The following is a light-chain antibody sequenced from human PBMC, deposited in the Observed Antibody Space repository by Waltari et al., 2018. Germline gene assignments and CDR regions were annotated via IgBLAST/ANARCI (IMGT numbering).Light chain of an antibody. CDR1: QSLVSSDGNTY. CDR3: MQGAHRPWT. Sequence: DVVMTQSPLSLPFTLGQPASISCTSSQSLVSSDGNTYFNWFQQRPGQSPRRLLYKVSNRDSGVPDRFSGSGSGTTFTLRISRVEAEDVGIYYCMQGAHRPWTFGQGTRVEIK. CDR2: KVS. V-gene: IGKV2-30*01. J-gene: IGKJ1*01.